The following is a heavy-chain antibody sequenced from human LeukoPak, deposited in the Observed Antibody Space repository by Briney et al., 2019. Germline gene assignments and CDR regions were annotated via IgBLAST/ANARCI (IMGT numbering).Heavy chain of an antibody. Sequence: SVKVSCKASGGTFSSYAISGVRQAPGQGLEWMGRIIPIFGTANYAQKFQGRVTITTDESTSTAYMELSSLRSEDTAVYYCARDNSPSTIFGVAPRLYYFDYWGQGTLVTVSS. CDR2: IIPIFGTA. CDR1: GGTFSSYA. J-gene: IGHJ4*02. V-gene: IGHV1-69*05. D-gene: IGHD3-3*01. CDR3: ARDNSPSTIFGVAPRLYYFDY.